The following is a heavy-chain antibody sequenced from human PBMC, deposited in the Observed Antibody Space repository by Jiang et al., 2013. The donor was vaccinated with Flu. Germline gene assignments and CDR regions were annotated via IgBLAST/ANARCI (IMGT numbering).Heavy chain of an antibody. V-gene: IGHV6-1*01. D-gene: IGHD6-13*01. CDR3: ARETEQQLVPYSPLDY. CDR1: GDSVSSNSAA. Sequence: SQTLSLTCAISGDSVSSNSAAWNWIRQSPSRGLEWLGRTYYRSKWYNDYAVSVKSRITINPGTSKNQFSLQLNSVTPEDTAVYYCARETEQQLVPYSPLDYWGQRTLVAVSS. CDR2: TYYRSKWYN. J-gene: IGHJ4*02.